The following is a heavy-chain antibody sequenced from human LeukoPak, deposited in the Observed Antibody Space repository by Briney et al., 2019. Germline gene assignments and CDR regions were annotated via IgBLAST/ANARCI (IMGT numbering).Heavy chain of an antibody. CDR2: IKEDGSEK. CDR1: GFTLSTYW. CDR3: ARDSSGYQ. D-gene: IGHD3-22*01. J-gene: IGHJ4*02. V-gene: IGHV3-7*01. Sequence: GGSLRLSCAASGFTLSTYWMSRVRQAPGKGLEWLANIKEDGSEKYYGDSVKRRSTISRDNAKNSLYLQTNSLRAVDTAVYYCARDSSGYQWGQATLVTVPS.